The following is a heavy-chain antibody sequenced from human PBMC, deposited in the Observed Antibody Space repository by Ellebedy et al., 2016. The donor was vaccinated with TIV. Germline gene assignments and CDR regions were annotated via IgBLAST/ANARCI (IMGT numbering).Heavy chain of an antibody. CDR3: ARDYRWHFDA. D-gene: IGHD2-8*02. Sequence: GGSLRLXXAASGFTFSNYGMHWVRQAPGKGMEWVAFVSSDGGITYYADSVKGRFTISRDNAKNSLYLHMNSLRAEDTAVYYCARDYRWHFDAWGQGTLVTVSS. J-gene: IGHJ4*02. CDR2: VSSDGGIT. V-gene: IGHV3-30*03. CDR1: GFTFSNYG.